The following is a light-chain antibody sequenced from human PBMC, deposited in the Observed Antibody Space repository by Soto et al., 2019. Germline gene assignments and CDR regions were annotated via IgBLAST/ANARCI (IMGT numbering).Light chain of an antibody. Sequence: DIQMTQSPSTLSASVGDRVTITCRASQSISNWLAWYQQKPGKAPKLLIYKVSTLQSGVPSRFSGSGSGADFTLTISSLQPDYFGTYYCQQYTSYYTFGQGTKLEIK. CDR3: QQYTSYYT. CDR2: KVS. CDR1: QSISNW. V-gene: IGKV1-5*03. J-gene: IGKJ2*01.